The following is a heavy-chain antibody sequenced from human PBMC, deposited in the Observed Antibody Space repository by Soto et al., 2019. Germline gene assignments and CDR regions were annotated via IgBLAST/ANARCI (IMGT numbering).Heavy chain of an antibody. CDR2: ISGSGDNT. CDR1: GGSISSYY. Sequence: VQLQESGPGLVKPSETLSLTCTVSGGSISSYYWSWIRQPAGKGLEWVSFISGSGDNTYCADSVKGRFTISRDHSENTLYLQMNSLRVEDTAADYCAKHSRESASCCGEDWGQGTLVTVSS. CDR3: AKHSRESASCCGED. V-gene: IGHV3-23*01. J-gene: IGHJ4*02. D-gene: IGHD2-21*01.